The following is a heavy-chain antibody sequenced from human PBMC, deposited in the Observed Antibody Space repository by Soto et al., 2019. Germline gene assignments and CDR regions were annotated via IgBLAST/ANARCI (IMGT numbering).Heavy chain of an antibody. CDR3: AREVNVPADAAAFDI. D-gene: IGHD2-2*01. V-gene: IGHV4-31*03. CDR1: GGSISNNNYF. J-gene: IGHJ3*02. CDR2: IHYRGSA. Sequence: QVQLQESGPGLVKPSQTLSLTSTVSGGSISNNNYFGSWIRQHPGKGLEWIGYIHYRGSAYYNPSLSGRVTILVDASKNQFSMKLSSVTAADTAMYYCAREVNVPADAAAFDIWGQGTTVSVSS.